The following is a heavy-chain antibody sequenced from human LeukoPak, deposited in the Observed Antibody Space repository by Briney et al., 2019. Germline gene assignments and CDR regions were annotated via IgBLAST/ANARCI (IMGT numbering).Heavy chain of an antibody. CDR2: ISSSSTYI. D-gene: IGHD3-9*01. CDR3: AREGALYYDILTGCLDY. Sequence: GGSLRLSCAASGFIFSNYNMNWVRQAPGKGLEWVSAISSSSTYIYYADSVKGRFTISRDDAKNSLYLQMNSLRVEDTAVYYCAREGALYYDILTGCLDYWGQGILVTVSS. J-gene: IGHJ4*02. V-gene: IGHV3-21*01. CDR1: GFIFSNYN.